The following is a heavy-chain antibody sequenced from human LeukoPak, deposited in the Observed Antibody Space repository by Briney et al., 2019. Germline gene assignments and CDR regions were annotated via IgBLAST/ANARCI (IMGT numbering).Heavy chain of an antibody. D-gene: IGHD3-22*01. CDR3: ARSITMIVVVITRLDY. V-gene: IGHV3-30-3*01. CDR1: GFTFSSYA. CDR2: ISYDGSNK. J-gene: IGHJ4*02. Sequence: GGSLRLSYAASGFTFSSYAMHWVRQAPGKGLEWVAVISYDGSNKYYADSVKGRFTISRDNSKNTLYLQMNSLRAEDTAVHYCARSITMIVVVITRLDYWGQGTLVTVSS.